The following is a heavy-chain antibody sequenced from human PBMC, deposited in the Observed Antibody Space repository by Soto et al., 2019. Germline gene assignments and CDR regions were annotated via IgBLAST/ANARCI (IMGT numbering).Heavy chain of an antibody. CDR2: IYHSGST. J-gene: IGHJ5*02. D-gene: IGHD6-13*01. CDR1: GGSISSSNW. V-gene: IGHV4-4*02. CDR3: ARVKLWVAAASVWFDP. Sequence: SETLSLTCAVSGGSISSSNWWSWVRQPPGKGLEWIGEIYHSGSTNYNPSLKSRVTISVDKSKNQFSLKLSSVTAADTAVYYCARVKLWVAAASVWFDPWGQGXLVTVS.